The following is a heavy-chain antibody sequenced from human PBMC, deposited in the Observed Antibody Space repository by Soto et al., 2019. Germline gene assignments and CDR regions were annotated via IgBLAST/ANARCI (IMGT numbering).Heavy chain of an antibody. D-gene: IGHD4-17*01. V-gene: IGHV4-34*01. J-gene: IGHJ5*02. Sequence: QVQLQQWGAGLLKPSETLSLTCAVYGGSFSGYYWSWIRQPPGKGLEWIGEINHSGSTNYNPSLKSRVTISVDTSKNQFSLKLSSVTAADTAVYYCATNLYDYGDPPWGQGTLVTVSS. CDR1: GGSFSGYY. CDR2: INHSGST. CDR3: ATNLYDYGDPP.